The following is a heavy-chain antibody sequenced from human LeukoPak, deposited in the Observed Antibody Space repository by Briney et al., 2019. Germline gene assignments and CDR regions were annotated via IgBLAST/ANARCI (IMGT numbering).Heavy chain of an antibody. V-gene: IGHV4-34*01. J-gene: IGHJ4*02. CDR2: INHSGST. D-gene: IGHD3-10*01. Sequence: SGTLSLSCAVSGGTFSGYYWSWIRQPPGKGLEWIGEINHSGSTNYNPSLKSRVTISVDTSKNQFSLKLSSVTAADTAVYYCARGLRDYYGSGSYYYFDYWGQGTLVTVSS. CDR3: ARGLRDYYGSGSYYYFDY. CDR1: GGTFSGYY.